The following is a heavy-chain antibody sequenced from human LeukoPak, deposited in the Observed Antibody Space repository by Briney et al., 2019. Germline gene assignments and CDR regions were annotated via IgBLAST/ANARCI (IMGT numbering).Heavy chain of an antibody. CDR3: AKDRPNYFGTNGHYYRRDGDF. Sequence: GGSLRLSCAASEFTFSIYAMRWVRQAPGRGLEWVASITSTGESTWYAGSVKGRFTISRDNSKYTVYLQINSLRAEDTAIYYRAKDRPNYFGTNGHYYRRDGDFWGQGTLVTVSS. D-gene: IGHD3-22*01. CDR1: EFTFSIYA. J-gene: IGHJ4*02. V-gene: IGHV3-23*01. CDR2: ITSTGEST.